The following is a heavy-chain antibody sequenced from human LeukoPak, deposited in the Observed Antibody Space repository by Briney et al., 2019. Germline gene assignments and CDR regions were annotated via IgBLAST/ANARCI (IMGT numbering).Heavy chain of an antibody. V-gene: IGHV4-59*08. CDR3: ARQFRGVATTFDY. D-gene: IGHD5-12*01. CDR1: GGSVSIYY. CDR2: IYNTGST. J-gene: IGHJ4*02. Sequence: SETLSLTCAVSGGSVSIYYWTWIRQPPGKGLEWIGSIYNTGSTNYSPSLKSRVTISIDTSKNQFSLKLSSVTAADTAVYYCARQFRGVATTFDYWGQGTLVTVSS.